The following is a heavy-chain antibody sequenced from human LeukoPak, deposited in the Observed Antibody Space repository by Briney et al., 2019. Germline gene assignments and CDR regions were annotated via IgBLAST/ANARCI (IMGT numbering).Heavy chain of an antibody. Sequence: GGSLRLSCAASGFIFSGYYMSWIRQAPGKGLEWVSYISSSSSYTNYADSVRGRFSISRDIAKKSLYLQMNSLRAEDTAVYYCARGGGSYLLDYWGQGTLVTVSS. CDR2: ISSSSSYT. J-gene: IGHJ4*02. D-gene: IGHD3-16*02. CDR3: ARGGGSYLLDY. CDR1: GFIFSGYY. V-gene: IGHV3-11*06.